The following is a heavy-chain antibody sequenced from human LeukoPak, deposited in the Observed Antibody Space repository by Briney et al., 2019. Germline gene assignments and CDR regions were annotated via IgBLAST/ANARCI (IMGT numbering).Heavy chain of an antibody. Sequence: SVKVSCQASGGTFSSYAISWVRQAPGQGLEWMGGLIPIFGTANYAQKFQGRVTITTDQSTSTAYMELSSLRSEDTAVYYCARDSGTEPYMGKLDYWGQGTLVTLSS. V-gene: IGHV1-69*05. CDR3: ARDSGTEPYMGKLDY. CDR2: LIPIFGTA. CDR1: GGTFSSYA. D-gene: IGHD1-14*01. J-gene: IGHJ4*02.